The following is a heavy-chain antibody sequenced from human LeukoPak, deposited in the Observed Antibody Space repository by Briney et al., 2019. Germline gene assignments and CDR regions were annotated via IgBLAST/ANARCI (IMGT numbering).Heavy chain of an antibody. V-gene: IGHV1-2*02. J-gene: IGHJ4*02. CDR3: ARDPGYSSPRGDY. CDR2: IKPNSGGT. D-gene: IGHD5-18*01. CDR1: GYTFTDYF. Sequence: ASVKVSCKASGYTFTDYFMHWVRQTPGQGLEWMGWIKPNSGGTHYAQKFQGRVTMTRDTSISTAYMELSRLRSDDTAVYYCARDPGYSSPRGDYWGQGTLVTVSS.